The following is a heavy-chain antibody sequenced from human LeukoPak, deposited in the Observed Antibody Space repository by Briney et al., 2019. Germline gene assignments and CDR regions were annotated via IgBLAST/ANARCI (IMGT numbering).Heavy chain of an antibody. CDR1: GYTFTGYY. V-gene: IGHV1-2*02. Sequence: ASVKVSCKASGYTFTGYYMHWVRQAPGQGLEWMGWINPNSGGTNYAQKFQGRVTITRDTSISTAYMELSRLRSDDTAVYYCARSNITMVRGVTNNWFDPWGQGTLVTVSS. D-gene: IGHD3-10*01. CDR2: INPNSGGT. J-gene: IGHJ5*02. CDR3: ARSNITMVRGVTNNWFDP.